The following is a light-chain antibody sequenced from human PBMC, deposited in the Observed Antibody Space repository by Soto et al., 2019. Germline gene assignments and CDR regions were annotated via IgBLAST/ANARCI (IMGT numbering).Light chain of an antibody. CDR1: QSVSSY. J-gene: IGKJ4*01. Sequence: EIVLTQSPATLSLSPGERATLSCRASQSVSSYLAWYQQKPGQTPRLLIYDASNRATGIPARFSGSRSGTDFTLTIISLEPEDFAVYYCQQRSIWPLTFGGGTKVEIK. V-gene: IGKV3-11*01. CDR2: DAS. CDR3: QQRSIWPLT.